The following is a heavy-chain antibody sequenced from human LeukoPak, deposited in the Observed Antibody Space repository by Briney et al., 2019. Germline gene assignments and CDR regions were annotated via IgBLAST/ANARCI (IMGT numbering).Heavy chain of an antibody. CDR1: GFTFDDYG. CDR2: INWNGGST. V-gene: IGHV3-20*04. D-gene: IGHD6-13*01. J-gene: IGHJ6*03. Sequence: RTWGSLRLSCAASGFTFDDYGMSWVRQAPRKGLEWVSGINWNGGSTGYADSVKGRFTISRDNAKNSLYLQMNSLRAEDTALYYCARDSAAGVYYYYYMDVWGKGTTVTVSS. CDR3: ARDSAAGVYYYYYMDV.